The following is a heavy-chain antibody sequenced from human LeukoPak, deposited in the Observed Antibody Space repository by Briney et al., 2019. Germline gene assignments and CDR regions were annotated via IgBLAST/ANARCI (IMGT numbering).Heavy chain of an antibody. D-gene: IGHD3-22*01. V-gene: IGHV3-7*01. CDR2: IKQDGRDK. CDR3: ARDKGAYYDSSGYQYNWFDP. CDR1: GFTFSSYC. J-gene: IGHJ5*02. Sequence: GGSLRLSRAASGFTFSSYCMTWVRQAPGKGLEWVASIKQDGRDKYYVDSVKGRFTISRDNAKNSLYLQMNSLRVEDTAVYYCARDKGAYYDSSGYQYNWFDPWGQGALVTVSS.